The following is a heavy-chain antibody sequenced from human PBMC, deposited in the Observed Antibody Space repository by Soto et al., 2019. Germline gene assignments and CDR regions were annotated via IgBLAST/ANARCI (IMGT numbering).Heavy chain of an antibody. Sequence: PGGSLRLSCAASGFNFNSYTINWVRQAPGKRLEWLSSISSSGYIFSTDSVRGRFTISRDTAKNSVYLQINSLRAEDTAVYFCARDCSGGSCYAGMGVWGQGTTVTVS. CDR3: ARDCSGGSCYAGMGV. V-gene: IGHV3-21*01. J-gene: IGHJ6*02. D-gene: IGHD2-15*01. CDR1: GFNFNSYT. CDR2: ISSSGYI.